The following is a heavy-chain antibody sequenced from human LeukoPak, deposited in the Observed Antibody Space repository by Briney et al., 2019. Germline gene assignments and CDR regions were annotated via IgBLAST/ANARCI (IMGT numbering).Heavy chain of an antibody. V-gene: IGHV1-8*01. Sequence: ASVKVPCKASGYTFTSYDINWVRQAPGQGLEWMGWMTPNSGNTGSAQKFQGRVTMTRNTSISTAYMELTSLRSEDTAVYYCARGTITMLRGLIIRFNWFDPWGQGTLVTVSS. CDR3: ARGTITMLRGLIIRFNWFDP. CDR2: MTPNSGNT. D-gene: IGHD3-10*01. CDR1: GYTFTSYD. J-gene: IGHJ5*02.